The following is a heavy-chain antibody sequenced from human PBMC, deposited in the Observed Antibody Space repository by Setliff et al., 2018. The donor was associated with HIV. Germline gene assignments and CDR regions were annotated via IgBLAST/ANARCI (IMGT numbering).Heavy chain of an antibody. J-gene: IGHJ6*03. CDR1: GGSFSTYS. CDR3: ASIEVGGVLSYSYYYMDV. Sequence: SETLSLTCAVYGGSFSTYSWTWIRQPPGKGLEWIGEINHSGSTNYNPSLKSRLTITVDTSKNQFSLKLSSVTAADTAVYYCASIEVGGVLSYSYYYMDVWGKGTTVTVSS. CDR2: INHSGST. D-gene: IGHD3-16*01. V-gene: IGHV4-34*01.